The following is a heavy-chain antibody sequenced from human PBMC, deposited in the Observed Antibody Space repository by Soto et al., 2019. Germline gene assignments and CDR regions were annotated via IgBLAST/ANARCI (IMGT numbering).Heavy chain of an antibody. V-gene: IGHV4-31*03. J-gene: IGHJ4*02. CDR1: GASINRGVYY. Sequence: PSETLSLTCTFSGASINRGVYYCSWVRLLPGRGLEWVGYIYFSGNTYYNPSLESRVTISLDTPQNQFSLKLNSVSAADTAVYYCASGDAWGVLLAYWGQGALVTVSA. CDR3: ASGDAWGVLLAY. CDR2: IYFSGNT. D-gene: IGHD2-21*02.